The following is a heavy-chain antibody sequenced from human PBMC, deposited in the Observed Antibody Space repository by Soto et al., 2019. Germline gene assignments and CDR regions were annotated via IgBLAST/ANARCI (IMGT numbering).Heavy chain of an antibody. CDR1: GDSVSSNSAT. J-gene: IGHJ6*03. V-gene: IGHV6-1*01. D-gene: IGHD6-19*01. CDR3: ASGLVNHFYYMDV. CDR2: TYYRSKWYN. Sequence: SQTLSLTCAISGDSVSSNSATWNWIRQSPSRGLEWLGRTYYRSKWYNDHAVSVKSRITINPDTSKNQFSLQLNSVIPDDTAVYYCASGLVNHFYYMDVWGKGTTVTVSS.